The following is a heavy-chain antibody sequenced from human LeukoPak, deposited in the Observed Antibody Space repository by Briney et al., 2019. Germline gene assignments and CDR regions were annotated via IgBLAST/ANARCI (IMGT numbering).Heavy chain of an antibody. J-gene: IGHJ3*02. CDR3: ANMEIAAGGRFDAFDI. CDR2: ISGSGGST. D-gene: IGHD6-13*01. CDR1: GFTFSSYA. Sequence: GGSLRLSCAASGFTFSSYAMSWVRQAPGKGLDWVSVISGSGGSTYYADSVKGRFTISRDNSKNTLHLQMNSLRVEDTALYYCANMEIAAGGRFDAFDIWGQGTMVTVSS. V-gene: IGHV3-23*01.